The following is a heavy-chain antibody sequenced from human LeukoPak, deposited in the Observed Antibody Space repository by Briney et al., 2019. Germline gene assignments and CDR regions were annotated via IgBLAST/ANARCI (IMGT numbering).Heavy chain of an antibody. CDR2: INPNSGGT. D-gene: IGHD6-13*01. CDR3: ARMWSTATSGWNWFDP. J-gene: IGHJ5*02. V-gene: IGHV1-2*02. CDR1: GYTFTGYY. Sequence: GASVKVSCKASGYTFTGYYMHWVRQAPGQGLEWMGWINPNSGGTNYAQKFQGRVTMTRDTSISTAYMELSSLRSDATAMYYCARMWSTATSGWNWFDPWGQGTLVTVSS.